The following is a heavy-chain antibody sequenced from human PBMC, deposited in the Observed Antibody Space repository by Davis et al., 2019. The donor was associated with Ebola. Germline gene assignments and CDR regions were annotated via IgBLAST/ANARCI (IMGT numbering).Heavy chain of an antibody. Sequence: GESLKISCAASGFTFSSYSMNWVRQAPGKGLEWVSSISSSSSYIYYADSVKGRFTISRDNAKNSLYLQMNSLRAEDTAVYYCARMVRGFGELLQQYYFDYWGQGTLVTVSS. J-gene: IGHJ4*02. CDR1: GFTFSSYS. CDR3: ARMVRGFGELLQQYYFDY. V-gene: IGHV3-21*01. CDR2: ISSSSSYI. D-gene: IGHD3-10*01.